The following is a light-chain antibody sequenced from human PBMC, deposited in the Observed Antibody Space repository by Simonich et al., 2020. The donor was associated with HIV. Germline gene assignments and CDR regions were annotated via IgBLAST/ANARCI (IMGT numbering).Light chain of an antibody. V-gene: IGKV3-15*01. CDR3: QQYNNWPPWT. Sequence: EIVMTQFPVTLSVSPGERATLSCRASQSISNNLAWYQQKPGQAPRLLTNGASTRATGIPARFSGSGSGTEFTLTISSMQSEDFAVYYCQQYNNWPPWTFGQGTKVEIK. CDR1: QSISNN. J-gene: IGKJ1*01. CDR2: GAS.